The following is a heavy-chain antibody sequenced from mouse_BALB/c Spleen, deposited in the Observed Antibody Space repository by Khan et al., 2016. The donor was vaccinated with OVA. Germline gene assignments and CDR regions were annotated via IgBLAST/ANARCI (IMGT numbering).Heavy chain of an antibody. CDR3: ARSEYGNSMDY. J-gene: IGHJ4*01. Sequence: EVQLQEPGPGLVKPSQSLSLTCTVTGYSITSDYAWNWIRQFPGNKLEWMGYISYSGSNCNNPSLKSRIFITRDTSKNQFFLQLNSVTTEDTATYYCARSEYGNSMDYWGQETSVTVAS. CDR1: GYSITSDYA. CDR2: ISYSGSN. D-gene: IGHD2-10*02. V-gene: IGHV3-2*02.